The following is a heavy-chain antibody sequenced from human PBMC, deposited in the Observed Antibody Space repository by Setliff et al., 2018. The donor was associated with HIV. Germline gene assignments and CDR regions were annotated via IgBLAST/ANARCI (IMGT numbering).Heavy chain of an antibody. J-gene: IGHJ4*02. D-gene: IGHD3-9*01. Sequence: ASVKVSCKASGYIFTNQYITWVRQAPGQGLEWMGWISPHNGNTKYGEKFQGRVTMTRDTSTSTVYMELSSLRSEDTAVYYCARDLSISNPYYDILTGPGVYWGQGTLVTVSS. V-gene: IGHV1-18*01. CDR2: ISPHNGNT. CDR1: GYIFTNQY. CDR3: ARDLSISNPYYDILTGPGVY.